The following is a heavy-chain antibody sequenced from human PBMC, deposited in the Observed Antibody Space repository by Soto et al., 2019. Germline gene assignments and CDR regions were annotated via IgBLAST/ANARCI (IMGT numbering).Heavy chain of an antibody. D-gene: IGHD3-10*01. Sequence: SETLSLTCTVSGGSISSSSYYWGWIRQPPGKGLEWIGSIYYSGSTYYNPSLKSRVTISVDTSKDQFSLKLSSVTAADTAVYYCARHDGSGSYLVYWGQGTLVTVSS. CDR1: GGSISSSSYY. CDR3: ARHDGSGSYLVY. CDR2: IYYSGST. V-gene: IGHV4-39*01. J-gene: IGHJ4*02.